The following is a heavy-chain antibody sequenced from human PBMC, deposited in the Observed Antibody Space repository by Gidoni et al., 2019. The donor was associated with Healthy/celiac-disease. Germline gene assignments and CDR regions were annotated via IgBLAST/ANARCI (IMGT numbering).Heavy chain of an antibody. CDR2: IYYSGST. CDR3: ARVRNAAFDI. J-gene: IGHJ3*02. Sequence: QLQLQESGPGLVKPSQTLSLTCTVSGGSISSSSYYWGWIRQPPGKGLEWIGSIYYSGSTYYNPSLKSRVTISVDTSKNQFSLKLSSGTAADTAVYYCARVRNAAFDIWGQGTMVTVSS. D-gene: IGHD4-4*01. CDR1: GGSISSSSYY. V-gene: IGHV4-39*07.